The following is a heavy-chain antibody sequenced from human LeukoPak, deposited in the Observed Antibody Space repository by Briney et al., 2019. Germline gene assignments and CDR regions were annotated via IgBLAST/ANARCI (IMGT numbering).Heavy chain of an antibody. Sequence: PGGSLRLSCAASGFTFSNYAMSWVRQPPGKGLEWVSVIYTSGTTYYSDSVKGRFTISRDKSKNMLYLQMNNLRVEDTAVYFCARGQTLTFWGQGTLVTVSS. CDR3: ARGQTLTF. D-gene: IGHD3-16*01. CDR2: IYTSGTT. J-gene: IGHJ4*02. V-gene: IGHV3-66*01. CDR1: GFTFSNYA.